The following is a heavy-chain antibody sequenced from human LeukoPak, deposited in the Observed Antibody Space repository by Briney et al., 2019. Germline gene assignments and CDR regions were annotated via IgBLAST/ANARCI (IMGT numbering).Heavy chain of an antibody. CDR1: SSYG. Sequence: SSYGMSWARQAPGKGLEWIGSIYYSGSTYYNPSLKSRVTISVDTSKNQFSLKLSSVTAADTAVYYCARLGHSSGWYDGYFYYGMDVWGQGTTVTVSS. CDR3: ARLGHSSGWYDGYFYYGMDV. CDR2: IYYSGST. V-gene: IGHV4-39*01. J-gene: IGHJ6*02. D-gene: IGHD6-19*01.